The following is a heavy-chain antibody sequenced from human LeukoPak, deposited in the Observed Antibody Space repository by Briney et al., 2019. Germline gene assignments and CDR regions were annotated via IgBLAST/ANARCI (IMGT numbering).Heavy chain of an antibody. CDR2: INHSGST. Sequence: SETLSLTCAVYGGSFSGYYWSWIRQPPGKGLEWIGEINHSGSTNYNPSLKSRVTISVDTSKNQFSLKLSSVTAADTAVYYCARGLRFLEWLIPRSWFDPWGQGTLVTVSS. V-gene: IGHV4-34*01. J-gene: IGHJ5*02. D-gene: IGHD3-3*01. CDR1: GGSFSGYY. CDR3: ARGLRFLEWLIPRSWFDP.